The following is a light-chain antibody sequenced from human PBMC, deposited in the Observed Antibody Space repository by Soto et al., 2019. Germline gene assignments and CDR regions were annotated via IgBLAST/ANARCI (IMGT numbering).Light chain of an antibody. CDR2: ETS. Sequence: IRMTQSPSSLSASTGDRVTITCRASQAINNYLVWYQQKPGKAPKLLIYETSSLESGVPSRFGGSGSGTEFTLTISSLQPDDFAIYYCQQYNSYSWTFGQGTKVDIK. CDR1: QAINNY. J-gene: IGKJ1*01. CDR3: QQYNSYSWT. V-gene: IGKV1-5*03.